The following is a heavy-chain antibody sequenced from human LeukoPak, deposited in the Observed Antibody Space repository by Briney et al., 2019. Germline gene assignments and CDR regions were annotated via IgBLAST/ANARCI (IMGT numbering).Heavy chain of an antibody. CDR3: AKDGSDRGGYFDY. J-gene: IGHJ4*02. D-gene: IGHD3-10*01. Sequence: GGSLRLSCAASGFTFSRYGMHWVRQAPGNGLEWVAVISYDGSNKYYADSVKGRFTISRDNSKNTLYLQMSSLRAEDTAVYYCAKDGSDRGGYFDYWGQGTLATVSS. V-gene: IGHV3-30*18. CDR1: GFTFSRYG. CDR2: ISYDGSNK.